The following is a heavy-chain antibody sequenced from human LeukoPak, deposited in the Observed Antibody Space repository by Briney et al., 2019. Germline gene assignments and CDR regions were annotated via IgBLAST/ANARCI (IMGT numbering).Heavy chain of an antibody. Sequence: GASVKVSCKASGYTFTSYGISWVRQAPGQGLEWMGWISAYNGNTNYAQKLQGRVTMTTDTSTSTAYMELRSLRSDDTAVYYCARAQSGYSSGRYAWYYYYYMDVWGKGTTVTISS. D-gene: IGHD6-19*01. CDR1: GYTFTSYG. CDR3: ARAQSGYSSGRYAWYYYYYMDV. J-gene: IGHJ6*03. CDR2: ISAYNGNT. V-gene: IGHV1-18*01.